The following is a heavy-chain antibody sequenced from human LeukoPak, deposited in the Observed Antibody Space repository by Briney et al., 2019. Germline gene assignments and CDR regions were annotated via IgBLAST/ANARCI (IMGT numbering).Heavy chain of an antibody. Sequence: ASVKVSCKASGYTFTGYYMHWVRQAPGQGLEWMGWMNPNSGNTGYAQKFQGRVTMIRNTSISTAYMELSSLRSEDTAVYYCARGGLEEAAADYWGQGTLVTVSS. CDR2: MNPNSGNT. CDR1: GYTFTGYY. D-gene: IGHD2-15*01. CDR3: ARGGLEEAAADY. V-gene: IGHV1-8*02. J-gene: IGHJ4*02.